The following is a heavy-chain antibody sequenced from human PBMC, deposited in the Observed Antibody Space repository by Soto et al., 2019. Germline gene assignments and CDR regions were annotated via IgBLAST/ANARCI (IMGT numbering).Heavy chain of an antibody. V-gene: IGHV3-48*01. CDR3: ARDNGNRAADDYYYYYYMDV. CDR1: GFTFSSYS. CDR2: ISSSSTI. D-gene: IGHD1-20*01. Sequence: EVQLVESGGGLVQPGGSLRLSCAASGFTFSSYSMNWVRQAPGKGLEWVSYISSSSTIYYADSVKGRFTISRDNAKNSLYLQMNSLRAEDTAVYYCARDNGNRAADDYYYYYYMDVWGKGTTVTVSS. J-gene: IGHJ6*03.